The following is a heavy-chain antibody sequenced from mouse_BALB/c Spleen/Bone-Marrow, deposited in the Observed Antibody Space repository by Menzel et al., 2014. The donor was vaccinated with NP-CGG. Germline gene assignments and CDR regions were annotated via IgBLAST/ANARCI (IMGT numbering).Heavy chain of an antibody. CDR3: ARSSSYDYDVGFAY. CDR1: GYSITRDYA. Sequence: EVKLVESGPGLVKPSQSLSLTCIVTGYSITRDYAWNWIRQFPENKLEWMGYISYSGSTTYNPSLESRISITRDTSKNQFFLQLNSVTTEDTATYYCARSSSYDYDVGFAYWGQGTLVTVSA. J-gene: IGHJ3*01. D-gene: IGHD2-4*01. V-gene: IGHV3-2*02. CDR2: ISYSGST.